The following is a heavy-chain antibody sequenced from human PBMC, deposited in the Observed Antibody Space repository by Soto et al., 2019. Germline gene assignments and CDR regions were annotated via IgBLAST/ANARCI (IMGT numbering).Heavy chain of an antibody. Sequence: PSETLSLTCTVSGGSISSSSYYWGWIRQPPGKGLEWIGSIYYSGSTYYNPSLKSRVTISVDTSKNQFSLKLSSVTAADTAVYYCASQYGSGSYYFSRHYYYYMDVWGKGTTVTVSS. CDR1: GGSISSSSYY. J-gene: IGHJ6*03. D-gene: IGHD3-10*01. CDR3: ASQYGSGSYYFSRHYYYYMDV. V-gene: IGHV4-39*01. CDR2: IYYSGST.